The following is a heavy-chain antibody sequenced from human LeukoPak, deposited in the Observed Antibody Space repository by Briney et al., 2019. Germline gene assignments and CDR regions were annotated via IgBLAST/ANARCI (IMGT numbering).Heavy chain of an antibody. D-gene: IGHD3-10*01. V-gene: IGHV3-23*01. CDR3: AKAPETQSMIRGVVDY. CDR1: GFTFSSYA. Sequence: GGSLRLSCAASGFTFSSYAMSWVRQAPGKGLEWVSAISGSGGSTYYADSVKGRFTISRDNSKNTLYLQMNSLRAEDTAVYYCAKAPETQSMIRGVVDYWGQGTLVTVSS. CDR2: ISGSGGST. J-gene: IGHJ4*02.